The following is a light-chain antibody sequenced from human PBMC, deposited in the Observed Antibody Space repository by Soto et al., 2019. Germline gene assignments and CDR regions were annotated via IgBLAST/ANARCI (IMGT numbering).Light chain of an antibody. CDR2: GAS. CDR3: QQYNNWTRT. V-gene: IGKV3-20*01. J-gene: IGKJ1*01. Sequence: EIVLTQSPGSRSVSPGERATLSCRASQSVSSKYLGWYQQKPGQAPRLLIYGASSRANGIPDRFSGSGSGTDCTLTISSLQYEDCAVYYCQQYNNWTRTFGQGTKVDIK. CDR1: QSVSSKY.